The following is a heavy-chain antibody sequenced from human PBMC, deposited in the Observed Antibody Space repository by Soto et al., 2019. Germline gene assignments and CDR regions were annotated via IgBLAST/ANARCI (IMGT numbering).Heavy chain of an antibody. CDR1: GGSFSGYY. CDR2: INHSGST. V-gene: IGHV4-34*01. Sequence: SETLSLTCAVYGGSFSGYYWSWIRQPPGKGLEWIGEINHSGSTNYNPSLKSRVTISVDTSKNQFSLKLSSVTAADTTVYYCARGGPYSSGRPPALMYFDYWGQGTLVTVSP. J-gene: IGHJ4*02. D-gene: IGHD6-19*01. CDR3: ARGGPYSSGRPPALMYFDY.